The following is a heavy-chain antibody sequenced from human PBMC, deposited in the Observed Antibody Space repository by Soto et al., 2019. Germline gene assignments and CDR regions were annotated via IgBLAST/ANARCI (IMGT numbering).Heavy chain of an antibody. J-gene: IGHJ3*02. D-gene: IGHD2-15*01. V-gene: IGHV3-30*03. Sequence: WSLRLSCAASGSTFSSYGMHWVRQAPGKGLEWVAVISYDGSNKYYADSVKGRFTISRDNSKNTLYLQMNSLRAEDTAVYYCAGYCSGGSCYEAFDIWGQGTMVTLSS. CDR3: AGYCSGGSCYEAFDI. CDR2: ISYDGSNK. CDR1: GSTFSSYG.